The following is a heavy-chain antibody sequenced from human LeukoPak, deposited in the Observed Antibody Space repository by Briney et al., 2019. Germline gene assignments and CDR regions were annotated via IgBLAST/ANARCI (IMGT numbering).Heavy chain of an antibody. CDR2: IYHSGST. Sequence: PSETLSLTCAVSGYSISSGYYWGWIRQPPVKGLEWIGSIYHSGSTYYNPSLKSRVTISVDTSKNQFSLKLSSVTAADTAVYYCAKHIVVVPAAILVDAFDIWGQGTMVTVSS. V-gene: IGHV4-38-2*01. CDR1: GYSISSGYY. D-gene: IGHD2-2*01. CDR3: AKHIVVVPAAILVDAFDI. J-gene: IGHJ3*02.